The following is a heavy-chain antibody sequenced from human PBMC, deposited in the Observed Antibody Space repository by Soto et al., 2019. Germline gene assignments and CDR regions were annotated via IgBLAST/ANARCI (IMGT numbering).Heavy chain of an antibody. D-gene: IGHD2-2*01. Sequence: LRLSCAASGFTFSSYAMSWVRQAPGKGLEWVSAISGSGGSTYYADSVKGRFTISRDNSKNTLYLQMNSLRAEDTAVYYCAKLSSSTWKGNSDYWGQGTLVTVSS. CDR2: ISGSGGST. CDR3: AKLSSSTWKGNSDY. J-gene: IGHJ4*02. CDR1: GFTFSSYA. V-gene: IGHV3-23*01.